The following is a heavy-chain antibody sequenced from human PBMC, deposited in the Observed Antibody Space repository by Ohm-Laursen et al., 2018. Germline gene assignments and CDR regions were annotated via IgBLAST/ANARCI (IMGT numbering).Heavy chain of an antibody. CDR3: ARPSYSNNWYFAFDI. V-gene: IGHV3-11*01. J-gene: IGHJ3*02. CDR2: ITNSGGTK. CDR1: GFTFSSYA. Sequence: SLRLSCSASGFTFSSYAMTWIRQAPGKGLEWVSYITNSGGTKYYADSVKGRFTISRDNAKNSLYLQMNSLRAEDTAVYYCARPSYSNNWYFAFDIWGQGTMVTVSS. D-gene: IGHD6-13*01.